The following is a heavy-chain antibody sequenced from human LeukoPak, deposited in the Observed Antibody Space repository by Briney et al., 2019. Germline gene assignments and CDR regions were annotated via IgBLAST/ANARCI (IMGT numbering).Heavy chain of an antibody. V-gene: IGHV4-59*01. CDR1: GGSISNYF. CDR3: ARHTASGWYQVVY. D-gene: IGHD6-19*01. J-gene: IGHJ4*02. Sequence: PSEILSLTCTISGGSISNYFWSWIRQPPGRGLEWIGYISYSGSTNNHNPSLKSRVTISVDTSKNQFSLKLSSVTAADTAVYYCARHTASGWYQVVYWGQGTLVTVSS. CDR2: ISYSGSTN.